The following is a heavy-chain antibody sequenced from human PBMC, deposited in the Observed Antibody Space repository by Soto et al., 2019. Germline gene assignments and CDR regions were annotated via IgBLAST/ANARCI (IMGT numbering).Heavy chain of an antibody. CDR1: GFTLSSYA. D-gene: IGHD3-22*01. CDR2: ISTNGGST. V-gene: IGHV3-64D*06. Sequence: GGSLRLSCSASGFTLSSYAMHWVRQAPGKGLEYVSSISTNGGSTHYADSVKGRFTISRDNSKNTQYLQMSSLRADDTAVYYCVKGEYYYDSSGYYPFDYWGQGP. J-gene: IGHJ4*02. CDR3: VKGEYYYDSSGYYPFDY.